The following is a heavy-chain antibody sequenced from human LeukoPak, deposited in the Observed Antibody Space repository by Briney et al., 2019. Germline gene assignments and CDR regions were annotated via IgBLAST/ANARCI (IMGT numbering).Heavy chain of an antibody. D-gene: IGHD2-2*01. CDR3: ARGARYCSTTSCYSYFDY. CDR1: GFTSSSYT. Sequence: PGGSLRLSCAASGFTSSSYTMHWVREAPGKGLEWVAVISNDGSNKYYAESVKGRFTISRDNSKTTLYLQMNSLRPEDTAVYYCARGARYCSTTSCYSYFDYWGQGTLVTVSS. J-gene: IGHJ4*02. V-gene: IGHV3-30-3*01. CDR2: ISNDGSNK.